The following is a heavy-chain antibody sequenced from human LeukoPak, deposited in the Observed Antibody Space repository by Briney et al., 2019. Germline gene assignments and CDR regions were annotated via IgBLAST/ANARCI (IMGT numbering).Heavy chain of an antibody. V-gene: IGHV3-7*01. CDR3: ARVPWQLVRRYYFDY. CDR1: GFIFKSYW. Sequence: GGSLRLSCAASGFIFKSYWMSWVRQAPGKGLEWVANIKQDGSEENYVDSVRGRFTISRDNAKKSLYLQMNSLRAEDTAVYYCARVPWQLVRRYYFDYWGQGTLVTVSS. CDR2: IKQDGSEE. D-gene: IGHD6-13*01. J-gene: IGHJ4*02.